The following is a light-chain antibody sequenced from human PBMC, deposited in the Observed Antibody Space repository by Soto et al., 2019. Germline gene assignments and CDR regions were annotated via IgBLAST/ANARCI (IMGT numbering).Light chain of an antibody. V-gene: IGKV3-15*01. CDR1: QHVSSN. Sequence: EIVMTQSPATLSVSPGGSATLSCRASQHVSSNLAWYRQKPGQPPTLLIYRASTRSTGSPATFSGSGSGTEFTLPSSSLQSEDFAVYYCQQYSKWPHTFGQGTKLEI. CDR3: QQYSKWPHT. CDR2: RAS. J-gene: IGKJ2*01.